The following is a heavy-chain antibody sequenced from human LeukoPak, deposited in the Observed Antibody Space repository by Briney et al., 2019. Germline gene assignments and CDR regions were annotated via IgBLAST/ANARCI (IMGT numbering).Heavy chain of an antibody. Sequence: PSETLSLTXTVSGGSISSSSYYWGWIRQPPGKGLEWIGSIYYSGSTYYNPSLKSRVTISVDTSKNQFSLKLSSVTAADTAVYYCARTYYDILTGSTLNWFDPWGQGTLVTVSS. D-gene: IGHD3-9*01. CDR2: IYYSGST. CDR3: ARTYYDILTGSTLNWFDP. CDR1: GGSISSSSYY. J-gene: IGHJ5*02. V-gene: IGHV4-39*01.